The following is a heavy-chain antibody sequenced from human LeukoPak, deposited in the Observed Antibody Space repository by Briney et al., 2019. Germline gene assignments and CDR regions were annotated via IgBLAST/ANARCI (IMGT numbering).Heavy chain of an antibody. CDR1: GFTFSSYW. CDR2: INSDGSST. V-gene: IGHV3-74*01. CDR3: ARDPEYSSSWYYYYYYMDV. J-gene: IGHJ6*03. D-gene: IGHD6-13*01. Sequence: GGSLRLSCAASGFTFSSYWMHWVRQAPGKGLVWVSRINSDGSSTSYADSVKGRFTIPRDNAKNTLYLQMNSLRAEDTAVYYCARDPEYSSSWYYYYYYMDVWGKGTTVTVSS.